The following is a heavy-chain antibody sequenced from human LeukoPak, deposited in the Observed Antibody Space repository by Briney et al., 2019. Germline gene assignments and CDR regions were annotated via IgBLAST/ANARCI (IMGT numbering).Heavy chain of an antibody. J-gene: IGHJ3*02. CDR3: ARSFRQTKDAFDI. CDR1: GGTFSSYA. CDR2: IIPIFGTA. D-gene: IGHD2-8*01. V-gene: IGHV1-69*05. Sequence: SVKVSCKASGGTFSSYAISWVRQAPGQGLEWMGGIIPIFGTANYAQKFQGRVTITTDESTSTAYMELSSLRSEDTAVYYCARSFRQTKDAFDIWGQGTMVTVSS.